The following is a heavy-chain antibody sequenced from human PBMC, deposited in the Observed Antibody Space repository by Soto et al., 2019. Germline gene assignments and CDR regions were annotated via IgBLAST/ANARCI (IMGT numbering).Heavy chain of an antibody. D-gene: IGHD3-10*01. CDR3: AKTPSLPTYYYGSGSYHYYYYGMDV. Sequence: PGGSLRLSCAASGFTFSSYAMSWVRQAPGKGLEWVSAISGSGGSTYYADSVKGRFTISRDNSKNTLYLQMNSLRAEDTAVYYCAKTPSLPTYYYGSGSYHYYYYGMDVWGQGTTVTVSS. CDR2: ISGSGGST. CDR1: GFTFSSYA. J-gene: IGHJ6*02. V-gene: IGHV3-23*01.